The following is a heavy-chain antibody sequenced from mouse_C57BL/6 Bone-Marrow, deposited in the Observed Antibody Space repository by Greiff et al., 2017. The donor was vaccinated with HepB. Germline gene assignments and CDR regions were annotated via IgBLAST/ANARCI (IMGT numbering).Heavy chain of an antibody. J-gene: IGHJ2*01. CDR1: GYTFTSYG. CDR3: ARTLYGSSYFDY. CDR2: IYPRSGNT. D-gene: IGHD1-1*01. Sequence: QVQLQQSGAGLARPGASVKLSCKASGYTFTSYGISWVKQRTGQGLEWIGEIYPRSGNTYYNEKFKGKATLTADKSSSTAYMELRSLTSEDSAVYFCARTLYGSSYFDYWGQGTTLTVSS. V-gene: IGHV1-81*01.